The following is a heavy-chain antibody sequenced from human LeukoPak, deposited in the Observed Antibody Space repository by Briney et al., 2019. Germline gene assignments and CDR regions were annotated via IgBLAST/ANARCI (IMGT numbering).Heavy chain of an antibody. CDR1: GYTFTSYD. V-gene: IGHV1-2*02. CDR2: INPNSGGT. D-gene: IGHD3-3*01. CDR3: ARGSWSGYPPYYMDV. Sequence: ASVKVSCKASGYTFTSYDINWVRQATGQGLEWMGWINPNSGGTNYAQKFQGRVTMTRDTSISTAYMELSRLRSDDTAVYYCARGSWSGYPPYYMDVWGKGTTVTVSS. J-gene: IGHJ6*03.